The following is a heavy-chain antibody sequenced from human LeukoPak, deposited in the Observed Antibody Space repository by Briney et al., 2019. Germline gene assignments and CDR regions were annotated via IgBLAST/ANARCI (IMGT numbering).Heavy chain of an antibody. CDR3: AREGSVLRYFEGETSFDY. Sequence: SETLSLTCTVSGGSISSYYWSWIRQPPGKGLEWIGYIYYSGSTNYNPSLKSRVTISVDTSKNQFSLKLSSVTAADTAVYYCAREGSVLRYFEGETSFDYWGQGTLVTVSS. J-gene: IGHJ4*02. CDR1: GGSISSYY. V-gene: IGHV4-59*01. D-gene: IGHD3-9*01. CDR2: IYYSGST.